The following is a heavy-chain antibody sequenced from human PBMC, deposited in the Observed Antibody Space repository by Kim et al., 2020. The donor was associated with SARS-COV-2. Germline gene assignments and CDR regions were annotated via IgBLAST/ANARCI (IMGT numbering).Heavy chain of an antibody. CDR3: AKDISPVAGRWFDY. Sequence: ADSVKGRFTISRDTAKNSLYLQMNSLRAEDTALYYCAKDISPVAGRWFDYWGQGTLVTVSS. V-gene: IGHV3-9*01. D-gene: IGHD6-19*01. J-gene: IGHJ4*02.